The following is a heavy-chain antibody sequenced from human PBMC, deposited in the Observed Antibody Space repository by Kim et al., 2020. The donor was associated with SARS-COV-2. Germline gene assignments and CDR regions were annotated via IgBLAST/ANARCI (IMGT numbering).Heavy chain of an antibody. Sequence: GGSLRLSCVTSGFTFSNYAMNWVRQTPGKGLEWVSGISASGETRYYADSVKGRFTISRDNFKNTLYLQMNSLRVEDTAVYYCAKPPLHYDSYLYTYYFDLWGQGTLVSVSS. D-gene: IGHD3-16*01. CDR3: AKPPLHYDSYLYTYYFDL. CDR1: GFTFSNYA. CDR2: ISASGETR. J-gene: IGHJ4*02. V-gene: IGHV3-23*01.